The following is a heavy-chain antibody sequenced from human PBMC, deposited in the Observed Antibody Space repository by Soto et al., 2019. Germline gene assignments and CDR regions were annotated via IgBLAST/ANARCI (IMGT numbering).Heavy chain of an antibody. V-gene: IGHV4-34*01. CDR3: ATTRYYYGSGRLYGGNSLRLP. CDR2: INHSGST. Sequence: SETLSLTCAVYGGSFSCYYWSWIRQPPGKGLEWIGEINHSGSTNYNPSLKSRVTISVDTSKNQFSLKLSSVTAADTAVYYCATTRYYYGSGRLYGGNSLRLPWGQGTLVTVSS. D-gene: IGHD3-10*01. J-gene: IGHJ5*02. CDR1: GGSFSCYY.